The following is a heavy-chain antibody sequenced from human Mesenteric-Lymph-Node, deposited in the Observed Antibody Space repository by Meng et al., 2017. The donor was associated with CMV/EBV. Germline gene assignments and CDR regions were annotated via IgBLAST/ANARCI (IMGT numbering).Heavy chain of an antibody. CDR3: AKVNEASGLVSSYLDC. V-gene: IGHV3-23*01. J-gene: IGHJ4*02. CDR1: GFTFTPYA. Sequence: GESLKISCAASGFTFTPYAVNWVRQAPGKGLEWVSGIEGNGVTTYYADSVKGRFTISRDNSKNTVYLQMNNLRAEDTAVYYCAKVNEASGLVSSYLDCWGQGTPVTVSS. D-gene: IGHD6-19*01. CDR2: IEGNGVTT.